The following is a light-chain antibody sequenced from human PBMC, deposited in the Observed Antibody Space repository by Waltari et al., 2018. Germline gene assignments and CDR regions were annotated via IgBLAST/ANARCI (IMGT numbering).Light chain of an antibody. Sequence: DIQMNQSPSSVSASVGDRVTITCRTSQGFSSWLAWYQQKPGNAPKLLIYAASTLQRGVPSRFSGSGSGTHFTLTISSLQPEDIATYYCQQAYSLPRTFGQGTTVEIK. V-gene: IGKV1-12*01. CDR3: QQAYSLPRT. CDR2: AAS. J-gene: IGKJ1*01. CDR1: QGFSSW.